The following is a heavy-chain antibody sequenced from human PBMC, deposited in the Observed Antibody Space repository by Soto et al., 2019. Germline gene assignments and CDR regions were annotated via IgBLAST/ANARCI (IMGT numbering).Heavy chain of an antibody. CDR3: ASLPYYYDSSGPSNAFDI. D-gene: IGHD3-22*01. Sequence: QVQLVQSGAEVKKSGSSVKVSCRPSGGTFNTYAISWVRQAPGQGLEWLGGIIPIFGTANYAQKFQGRVTITADESTRTAYMELSSLRSEDTAVYYCASLPYYYDSSGPSNAFDIWGQGTMVTVSS. V-gene: IGHV1-69*01. CDR2: IIPIFGTA. CDR1: GGTFNTYA. J-gene: IGHJ3*02.